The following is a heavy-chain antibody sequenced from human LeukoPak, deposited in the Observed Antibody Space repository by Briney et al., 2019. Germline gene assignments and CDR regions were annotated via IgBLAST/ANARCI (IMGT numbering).Heavy chain of an antibody. CDR2: INHSGST. CDR1: GGSFSGFY. V-gene: IGHV4-34*01. D-gene: IGHD6-13*01. J-gene: IGHJ3*02. Sequence: SETLSLTCAVYGGSFSGFYWSWIRQPPEKGLEWIGEINHSGSTNYNPSLKSRVTISVDTSKNHFSLKLTSVTAADTAVYYCARWDSNWYAFDIWGQGTMVTVSS. CDR3: ARWDSNWYAFDI.